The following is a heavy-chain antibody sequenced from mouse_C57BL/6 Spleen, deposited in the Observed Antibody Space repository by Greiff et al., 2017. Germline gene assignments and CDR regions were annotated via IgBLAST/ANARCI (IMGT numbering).Heavy chain of an antibody. D-gene: IGHD4-1*01. J-gene: IGHJ3*01. CDR1: GYAFSSSW. CDR2: IYPGDGDT. CDR3: ARRDWDDQAWFAY. V-gene: IGHV1-82*01. Sequence: QVQLKESGPELVKPGASVKISCKASGYAFSSSWMNWVKQRPGKGLEWIGRIYPGDGDTNYNGKFKGKATLTADKSSSTAYMQLSSLTSEDSAVYFCARRDWDDQAWFAYWGQGTLVTVSA.